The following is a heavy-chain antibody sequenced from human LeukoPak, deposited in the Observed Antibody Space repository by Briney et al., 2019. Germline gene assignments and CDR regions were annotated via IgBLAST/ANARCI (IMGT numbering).Heavy chain of an antibody. CDR2: IYTSGST. CDR1: GGSISSGSYY. D-gene: IGHD2-15*01. Sequence: SETLSLTCTVSGGSISSGSYYWSWIRQPAGKGLEWIGRIYTSGSTNYNPSLKSRVTISVDTSKNQFSLKLRSVTAADTAVYYCARGFGVVVAAIDYWGQGTLVTVSS. V-gene: IGHV4-61*02. CDR3: ARGFGVVVAAIDY. J-gene: IGHJ4*02.